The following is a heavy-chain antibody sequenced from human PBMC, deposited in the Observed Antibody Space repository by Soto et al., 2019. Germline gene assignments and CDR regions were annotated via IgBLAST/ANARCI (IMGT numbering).Heavy chain of an antibody. CDR3: ARDDYASFDY. V-gene: IGHV4-38-2*02. D-gene: IGHD4-17*01. Sequence: SETLSLTCAVSGYSISSGYYWGWIRQPPGKGLEWIGSIYHSGSTYYNPSLKSRVTISVDTSKNQFSLKLSSVTAADTAVYYCARDDYASFDYWGQGTLVTVSS. CDR2: IYHSGST. J-gene: IGHJ4*02. CDR1: GYSISSGYY.